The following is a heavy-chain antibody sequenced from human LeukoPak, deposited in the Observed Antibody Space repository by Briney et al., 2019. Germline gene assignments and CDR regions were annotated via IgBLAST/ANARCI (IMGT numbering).Heavy chain of an antibody. V-gene: IGHV1-18*01. Sequence: ASVKVSCKASGGTFSSYAISWVRQAPGQGLEWMGWISAYNGNTNYAQKLRGRVTMTTDTSTSTAYMELRSLRSDDTAVYYCARPVGYCSGGSCYRYYYYYYMDVWGKGTTVTVSS. D-gene: IGHD2-15*01. CDR3: ARPVGYCSGGSCYRYYYYYYMDV. CDR1: GGTFSSYA. CDR2: ISAYNGNT. J-gene: IGHJ6*03.